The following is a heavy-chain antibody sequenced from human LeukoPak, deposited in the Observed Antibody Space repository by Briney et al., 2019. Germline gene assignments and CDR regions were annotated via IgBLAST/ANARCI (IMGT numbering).Heavy chain of an antibody. CDR2: IHVGSGNT. Sequence: GASVKVSCKASGFIYTRYAMQWVRQARGQRIEWIGWIHVGSGNTNYAQKFQERVTINRDMSTRTFYMELSSLRYNDTAVSYCAAAREYFDSSGYYHFDYWGQGTLVTVSS. CDR1: GFIYTRYA. D-gene: IGHD3-22*01. V-gene: IGHV1-58*02. J-gene: IGHJ4*02. CDR3: AAAREYFDSSGYYHFDY.